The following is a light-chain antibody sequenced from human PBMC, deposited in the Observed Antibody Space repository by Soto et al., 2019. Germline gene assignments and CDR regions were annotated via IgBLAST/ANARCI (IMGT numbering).Light chain of an antibody. V-gene: IGKV1-5*03. J-gene: IGKJ5*01. CDR2: KAS. Sequence: DIQMTQSPSTLSASVGDRVTITCRASQSISSWLAWYQQKPGKAPKLLIYKASCLESGVPSRFSGSGSGTEFTLTISSLQPDDFATYYCQQYNFYPITFGQGTRLEIK. CDR1: QSISSW. CDR3: QQYNFYPIT.